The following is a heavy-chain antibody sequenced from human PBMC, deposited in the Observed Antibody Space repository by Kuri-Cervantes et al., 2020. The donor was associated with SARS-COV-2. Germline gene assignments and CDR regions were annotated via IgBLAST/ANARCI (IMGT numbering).Heavy chain of an antibody. V-gene: IGHV3-23*01. Sequence: GESLKISCAASGFTFSSYAMSRVRQAPGKGLEWVSAISGSGGSTYYADSVKGRFTISRDNSKNTLYLQMNSLRAEDTAVYYCAKDLGRPNWFDPWGQGTLVTVSS. CDR1: GFTFSSYA. J-gene: IGHJ5*02. CDR2: ISGSGGST. CDR3: AKDLGRPNWFDP.